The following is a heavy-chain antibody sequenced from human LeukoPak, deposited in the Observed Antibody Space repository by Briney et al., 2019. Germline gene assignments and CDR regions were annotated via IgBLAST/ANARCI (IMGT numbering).Heavy chain of an antibody. CDR3: ARDRGFMVRGSRRGYDDYYYYMDV. CDR2: IYSSGST. Sequence: PSETLPLTCTVSGGSISSGSYYWSWIRQPAGKGLEWIGRIYSSGSTNYNPSLKSRVTISVDTSKNQFSLKLSSVTAADTAVYYCARDRGFMVRGSRRGYDDYYYYMDVWGKGTTVTISS. J-gene: IGHJ6*03. V-gene: IGHV4-61*02. D-gene: IGHD3-10*01. CDR1: GGSISSGSYY.